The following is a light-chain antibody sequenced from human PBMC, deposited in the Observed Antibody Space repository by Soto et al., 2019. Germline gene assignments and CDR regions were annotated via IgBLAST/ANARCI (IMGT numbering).Light chain of an antibody. V-gene: IGKV3-15*01. Sequence: EIVMTQSPATLSVSPGGRATLSCRASQSISDTLAWYQQKPGQAPRLLIHGASTRAPGFPARFSGSGSGTDFTLTISSLQSEDFAGYYCQQYNNWPLTFGQGTKVEIK. CDR3: QQYNNWPLT. CDR1: QSISDT. CDR2: GAS. J-gene: IGKJ1*01.